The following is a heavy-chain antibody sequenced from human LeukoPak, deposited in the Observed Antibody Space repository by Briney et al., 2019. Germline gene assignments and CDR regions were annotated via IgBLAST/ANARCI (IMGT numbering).Heavy chain of an antibody. CDR1: GFTFSSYA. CDR3: ARDGAVDCSSTSCLYYYYYYMDV. Sequence: GGSLRLSCAASGFTFSSYAMHWVRQAPGKGLEYVSAISSNGGSTYYANSVKGRFTISRDNSKNTLYLQMGSLRAEDMAVYYCARDGAVDCSSTSCLYYYYYYMDVWGKGTTVTVSS. V-gene: IGHV3-64*01. CDR2: ISSNGGST. J-gene: IGHJ6*03. D-gene: IGHD2-2*01.